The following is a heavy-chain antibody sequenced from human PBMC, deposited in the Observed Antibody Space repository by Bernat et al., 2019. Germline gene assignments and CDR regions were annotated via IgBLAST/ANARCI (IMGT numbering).Heavy chain of an antibody. CDR1: GFIFRSYA. Sequence: QVQLVESGGGVVQPGRSLRLSCAASGFIFRSYAMHWVRQAPGKGLEWVSMTSYDGEKTQYADSVKGRFTISRDNSQNTLYLQMNSLRPEDTAVYHCAKLGFDSSGSNKLVDYWGQGTLVTVSS. D-gene: IGHD3-22*01. CDR3: AKLGFDSSGSNKLVDY. V-gene: IGHV3-30*18. CDR2: TSYDGEKT. J-gene: IGHJ4*02.